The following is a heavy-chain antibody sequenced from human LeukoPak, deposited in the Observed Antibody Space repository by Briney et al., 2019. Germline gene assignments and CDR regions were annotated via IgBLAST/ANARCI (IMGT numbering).Heavy chain of an antibody. D-gene: IGHD3-22*01. Sequence: SVKVSCKASGGSFSSYAISWARQAPGQGLEWMAWMNPNNANTGYGQKFQGRVTLTKNIAINTAYMELSSLRPEDTAVYYCARGLNGNYDSGAYAYWGQGTLVTVSS. CDR1: GGSFSSYA. CDR3: ARGLNGNYDSGAYAY. CDR2: MNPNNANT. J-gene: IGHJ4*02. V-gene: IGHV1-8*02.